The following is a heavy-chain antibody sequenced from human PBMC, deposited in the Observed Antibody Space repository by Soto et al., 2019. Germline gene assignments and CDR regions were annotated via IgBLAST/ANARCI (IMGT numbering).Heavy chain of an antibody. CDR2: IYYSGST. CDR1: GGSISSGDYY. CDR3: ARIPMYYYDSSGYHDY. D-gene: IGHD3-22*01. V-gene: IGHV4-30-4*01. J-gene: IGHJ4*02. Sequence: QVQLQESGPGLVKPSQTLSLTCTVSGGSISSGDYYWSWIRQPPGKGLEWIGYIYYSGSTYYNPSLKSRVTISVDTSKNQFSLKLSSVTAADTAVHYCARIPMYYYDSSGYHDYWGQGTLVTVSS.